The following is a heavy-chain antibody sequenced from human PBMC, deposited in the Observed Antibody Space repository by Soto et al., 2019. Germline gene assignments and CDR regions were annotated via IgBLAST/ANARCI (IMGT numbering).Heavy chain of an antibody. CDR2: IYPGDSDT. J-gene: IGHJ6*02. D-gene: IGHD6-13*01. V-gene: IGHV5-51*01. CDR1: GYSFTSYW. Sequence: PGESLKISCKGSGYSFTSYWIGWVRQMPGKGLEWMGIIYPGDSDTRYSPSFQGQVTISADKSISTAYLQWSSLKASDTAMYYCARHAEYSRSWYNPEYYGMDVWGQGTTVTVSS. CDR3: ARHAEYSRSWYNPEYYGMDV.